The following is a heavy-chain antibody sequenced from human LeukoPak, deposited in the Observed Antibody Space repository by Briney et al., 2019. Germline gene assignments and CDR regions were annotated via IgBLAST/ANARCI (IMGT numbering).Heavy chain of an antibody. V-gene: IGHV4-39*07. CDR1: GGSISSSSYY. CDR3: AREVPPGT. Sequence: SETLSLTCTVSGGSISSSSYYWGWIRQPPGKGLEWIGSIYYSGSTYYNPSLKSRVTISVDTSKNQFSLKLSSVTAADTAVYYCAREVPPGTWGQGTLVTVSS. J-gene: IGHJ5*02. D-gene: IGHD1-1*01. CDR2: IYYSGST.